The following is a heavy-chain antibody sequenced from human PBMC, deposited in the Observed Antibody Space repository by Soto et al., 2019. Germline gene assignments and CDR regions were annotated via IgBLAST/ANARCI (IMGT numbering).Heavy chain of an antibody. CDR3: ARVRHSSWSSDWYRMDAFGI. V-gene: IGHV3-33*01. D-gene: IGHD6-19*01. J-gene: IGHJ3*02. CDR1: GFTFSSYG. CDR2: IWYDGSNK. Sequence: GGSLRLSCAASGFTFSSYGMHWVRQAPGKGLEWVAVIWYDGSNKYYADSVKGRFTISRDNSKNTLYLQMNSLRAEDTAVYYCARVRHSSWSSDWYRMDAFGIWGQGTMVTVSS.